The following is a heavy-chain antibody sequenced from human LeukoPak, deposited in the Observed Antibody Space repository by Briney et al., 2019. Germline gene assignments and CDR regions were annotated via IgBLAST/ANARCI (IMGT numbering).Heavy chain of an antibody. D-gene: IGHD6-13*01. Sequence: SETLSLTCTVSGVSVSTYYWTWIRQPPGKGLEWIGYFYYSGTTNSSPSLKSRVTMSVDTSKNQFSLRLTSVTASDTAVYYCARAASSWSFDYWGQGTLVTASS. V-gene: IGHV4-59*02. CDR2: FYYSGTT. CDR1: GVSVSTYY. CDR3: ARAASSWSFDY. J-gene: IGHJ4*02.